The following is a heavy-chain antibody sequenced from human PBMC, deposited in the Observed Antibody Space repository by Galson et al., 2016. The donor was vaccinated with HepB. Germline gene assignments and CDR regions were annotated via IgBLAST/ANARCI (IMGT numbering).Heavy chain of an antibody. V-gene: IGHV2-5*02. CDR3: AHRRGIREGHFDD. CDR2: IYWDDDK. J-gene: IGHJ4*02. Sequence: PALVKPTQTLTLNCTFSGFSLRNNGVGVAWIRQHPGKALEWLPLIYWDDDKRFRPSLKSKLTITKDTSKNHVVLTIANMDPVDTATYYWAHRRGIREGHFDDWGQGTPVTVSS. D-gene: IGHD3-10*01. CDR1: GFSLRNNGVG.